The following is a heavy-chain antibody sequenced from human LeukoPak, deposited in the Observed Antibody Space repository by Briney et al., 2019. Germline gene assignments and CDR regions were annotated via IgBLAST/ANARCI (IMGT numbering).Heavy chain of an antibody. V-gene: IGHV4-4*02. Sequence: SETLSLTCSVSGGSISSTNWWSWVRQPPGKGLEWIGETSHRGSTNYNPSLKSRVTTSVDKSKNQFSLKLSSVTAADTAVYYCARNAAHEYYFDYWGQGTLVTVSS. CDR2: TSHRGST. CDR1: GGSISSTNW. CDR3: ARNAAHEYYFDY. D-gene: IGHD2-15*01. J-gene: IGHJ4*02.